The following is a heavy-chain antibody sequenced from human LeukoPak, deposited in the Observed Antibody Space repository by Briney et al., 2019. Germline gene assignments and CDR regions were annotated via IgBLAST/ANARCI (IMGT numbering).Heavy chain of an antibody. CDR2: ISSSSSYI. D-gene: IGHD3-10*02. J-gene: IGHJ6*04. CDR3: AELGITMIGGV. V-gene: IGHV3-21*01. Sequence: GGSLRLSCAASGFTFSSYTLNWVRQAPGKGLEWVSSISSSSSYIYYADSVKGRFTISRDNAKNSLYLQMNSLRAEDTAVYYCAELGITMIGGVWGKGTTVTISS. CDR1: GFTFSSYT.